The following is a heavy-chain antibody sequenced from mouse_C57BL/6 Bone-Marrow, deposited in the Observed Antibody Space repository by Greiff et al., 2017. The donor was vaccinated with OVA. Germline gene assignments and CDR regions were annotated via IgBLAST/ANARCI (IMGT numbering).Heavy chain of an antibody. D-gene: IGHD2-5*01. V-gene: IGHV14-4*01. CDR1: GFNIKDDY. CDR3: TAVPYSTCGDWYLDV. J-gene: IGHJ1*03. Sequence: VQLQQSGAELVRPGASVKLSCTASGFNIKDDYMHWVKQRPEQGLEWIGWIDPENGDTEYASKFQGKATITADTSSNTAYLQLSSLTSEDTAVYYGTAVPYSTCGDWYLDVWGTGTTVTVSS. CDR2: IDPENGDT.